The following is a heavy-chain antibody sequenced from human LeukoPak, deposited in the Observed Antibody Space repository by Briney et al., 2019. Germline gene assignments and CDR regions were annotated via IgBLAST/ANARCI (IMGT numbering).Heavy chain of an antibody. CDR3: ARPTTVALDY. J-gene: IGHJ4*02. CDR1: GFTFSNYD. Sequence: GGSLRLPCAASGFTFSNYDMNWVRQPPGKGLEWVSYITSSSRTINYADSVKGRFTVSRDNAKNSLFLQMDSLRDEDTAVYYCARPTTVALDYWGQGTLVPSPQ. D-gene: IGHD4-23*01. V-gene: IGHV3-48*02. CDR2: ITSSSRTI.